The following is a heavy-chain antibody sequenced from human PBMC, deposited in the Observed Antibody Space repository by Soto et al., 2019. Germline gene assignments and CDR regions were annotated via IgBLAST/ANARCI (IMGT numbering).Heavy chain of an antibody. Sequence: QVQLLQSGAEVKKPGASVKVSCKTSGYTFNTYGINWVRQTPGQGLELMGWISAYDGKTTYAEKFQGRVTMTTDTSTSTAYMALRSLRSDDTAVYYCARDPHEFWTSYWCDPWGQGTPVTFSS. CDR2: ISAYDGKT. CDR3: ARDPHEFWTSYWCDP. CDR1: GYTFNTYG. D-gene: IGHD3-3*01. J-gene: IGHJ5*02. V-gene: IGHV1-18*01.